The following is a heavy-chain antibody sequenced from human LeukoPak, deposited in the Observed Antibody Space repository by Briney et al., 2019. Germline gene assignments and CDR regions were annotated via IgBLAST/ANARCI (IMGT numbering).Heavy chain of an antibody. CDR3: ARVSYGDYPTACYYGMDV. Sequence: GASVKVSCKASGYTFTSYNMHCWRQAPGQGLEWMGIINPSGGSTSYAQKFQGRVTMTRDTSTSTVYMELSSLRSEDTAVYYCARVSYGDYPTACYYGMDVWGQGTTVTVSS. D-gene: IGHD4-17*01. V-gene: IGHV1-46*01. CDR1: GYTFTSYN. CDR2: INPSGGST. J-gene: IGHJ6*02.